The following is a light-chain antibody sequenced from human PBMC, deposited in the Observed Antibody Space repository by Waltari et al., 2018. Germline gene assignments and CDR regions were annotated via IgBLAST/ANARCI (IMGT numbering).Light chain of an antibody. CDR1: NIGSKS. CDR2: HDT. Sequence: SYELTQPPSVSVAPGQTARISCEGNNIGSKSTQWYQQKPGQAPVQVVFHDTERPPGIPERFSGSKSGKTATLTITRIEAGDEADYYCQVFDSPTDHQVFGGGTKVTVL. V-gene: IGLV3-21*02. J-gene: IGLJ3*02. CDR3: QVFDSPTDHQV.